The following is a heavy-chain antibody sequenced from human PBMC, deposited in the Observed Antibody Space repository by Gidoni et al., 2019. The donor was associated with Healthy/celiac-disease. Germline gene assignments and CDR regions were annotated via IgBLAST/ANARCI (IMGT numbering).Heavy chain of an antibody. D-gene: IGHD3-3*01. CDR2: IDYSGSP. CDR1: GGSISSSSYY. V-gene: IGHV4-39*01. J-gene: IGHJ4*02. Sequence: QLQLQESGPGLVKPSETLSPTCTVSGGSISSSSYYWGWIRQPPGKGLEWIGSIDYSGSPYYNPSLKSRVTISVDTSKNQFSLKLSSVTAADTAVYYCARFNYDFWSGIYYFDYWGQGTLVTVSS. CDR3: ARFNYDFWSGIYYFDY.